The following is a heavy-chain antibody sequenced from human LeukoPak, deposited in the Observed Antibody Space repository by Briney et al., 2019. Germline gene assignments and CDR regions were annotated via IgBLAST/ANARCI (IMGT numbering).Heavy chain of an antibody. Sequence: ASVKVSCKASGYTFTSYDISWVRQAPGQGLEWMGWMNPNSGNTGYAQKFQGRATMTRSTSISTAYMELSSLRSEDTAVYYCARGLRDSSGREYFQHWGQGTLVTVSS. V-gene: IGHV1-8*01. CDR3: ARGLRDSSGREYFQH. D-gene: IGHD3-22*01. CDR2: MNPNSGNT. CDR1: GYTFTSYD. J-gene: IGHJ1*01.